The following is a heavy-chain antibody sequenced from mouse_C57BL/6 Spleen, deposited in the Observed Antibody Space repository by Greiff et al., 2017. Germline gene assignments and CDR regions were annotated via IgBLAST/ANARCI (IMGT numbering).Heavy chain of an antibody. CDR2: INPGSGGT. CDR3: ARYDYGSSYDAMDY. V-gene: IGHV1-54*01. CDR1: GYAFTNYL. Sequence: VQLQESGAELVRPGTSVKVSCKASGYAFTNYLIEWVKQRPGQGLEWIGVINPGSGGTNYNEKFKGKATLTADKSSSTAYMQLSSLTSEDSAVYFCARYDYGSSYDAMDYWGQGTSVTVSS. D-gene: IGHD1-1*01. J-gene: IGHJ4*01.